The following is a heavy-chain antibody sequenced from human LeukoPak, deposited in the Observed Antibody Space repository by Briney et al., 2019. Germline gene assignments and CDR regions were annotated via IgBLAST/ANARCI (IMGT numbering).Heavy chain of an antibody. CDR2: IIPIFGTA. J-gene: IGHJ4*02. Sequence: SVKVSCKASRATLSSYAISCVRQAPGQRLEWMGGIIPIFGTANYAQKFQCRVTITTDESTSTAYMELSSLRSEDTAVYYCASWADCSGGSCSDRGFDYWGQGTLVTVSS. CDR3: ASWADCSGGSCSDRGFDY. CDR1: RATLSSYA. D-gene: IGHD2-15*01. V-gene: IGHV1-69*05.